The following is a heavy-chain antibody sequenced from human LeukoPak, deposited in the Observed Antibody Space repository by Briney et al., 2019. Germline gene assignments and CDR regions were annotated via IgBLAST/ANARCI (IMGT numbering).Heavy chain of an antibody. J-gene: IGHJ4*02. D-gene: IGHD6-6*01. CDR1: GGSFSGYY. V-gene: IGHV4-34*03. Sequence: NPSETLSLTCAVYGGSFSGYYWSWIRQPPGKGLEWIGEINHSGSTNYNPSLKSRVTISVDTSKNQFSLKLSSVTAADTAVYYCSVWGVEYSSSSVRYYFDYWGQGTLVTVSS. CDR3: SVWGVEYSSSSVRYYFDY. CDR2: INHSGST.